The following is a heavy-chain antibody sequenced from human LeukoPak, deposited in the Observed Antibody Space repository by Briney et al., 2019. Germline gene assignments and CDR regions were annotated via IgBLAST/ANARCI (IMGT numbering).Heavy chain of an antibody. Sequence: PSQTLSLTCTVSGGSISSGDYYWSWVRQPPGKGLEWIGYIYYSGSTYYNPSLKSRVTMSVDTSKNKFSLKLSYVTAADTAVYYCARGREQWVSTDYWGQGTLVTVSS. V-gene: IGHV4-30-4*08. D-gene: IGHD6-19*01. CDR1: GGSISSGDYY. CDR3: ARGREQWVSTDY. CDR2: IYYSGST. J-gene: IGHJ4*02.